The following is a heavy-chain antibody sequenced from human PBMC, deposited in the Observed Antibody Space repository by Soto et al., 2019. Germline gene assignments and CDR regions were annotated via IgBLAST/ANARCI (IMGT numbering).Heavy chain of an antibody. CDR1: GFTFSDYS. V-gene: IGHV3-11*01. CDR2: IDSRGRTL. CDR3: ARQAARNYIDS. J-gene: IGHJ4*02. Sequence: GGSLRLSCVASGFTFSDYSMSWIRQAPGKGLEWLAFIDSRGRTLSYADSVRGRFTISRDNAENPVYLQMDSLRADDTAVYYCARQAARNYIDSWGQRNSVTVSS. D-gene: IGHD6-6*01.